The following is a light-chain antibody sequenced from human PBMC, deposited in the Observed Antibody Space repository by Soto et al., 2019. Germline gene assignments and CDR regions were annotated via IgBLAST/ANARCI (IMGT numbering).Light chain of an antibody. V-gene: IGKV3-20*01. CDR1: QSVSSSY. CDR2: GAS. Sequence: EIVLTQSPGTLSLSPGERATLSCRASQSVSSSYLAWYQQKPGQAPRLLIYGASSTATGIPDRFSGSGSGTDFTLTISRLEPEDFAVYYCQQYGSSPWTFGQWTKVEIK. CDR3: QQYGSSPWT. J-gene: IGKJ1*01.